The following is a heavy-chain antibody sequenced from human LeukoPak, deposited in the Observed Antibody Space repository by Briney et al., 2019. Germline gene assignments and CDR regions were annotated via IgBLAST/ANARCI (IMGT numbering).Heavy chain of an antibody. CDR3: TRDAGFLEWLLIDY. V-gene: IGHV3-49*04. D-gene: IGHD3-3*01. Sequence: GGSLRLSCAASGFTFSSDSMNWVRQAPGKGLEWVGFIRSKAYGGTTEYAASVKGRFTISRDDSKSIAYLQMNSLKTEDTAVYYRTRDAGFLEWLLIDYWGQGTLVTVSS. CDR1: GFTFSSDS. J-gene: IGHJ4*02. CDR2: IRSKAYGGTT.